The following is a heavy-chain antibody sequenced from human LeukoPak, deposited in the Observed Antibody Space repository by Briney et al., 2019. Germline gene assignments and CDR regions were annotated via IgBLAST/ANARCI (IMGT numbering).Heavy chain of an antibody. J-gene: IGHJ5*02. CDR1: GYTFTGYY. CDR3: ARNFGDFWSGNDYNWFDP. CDR2: INPNNGGT. V-gene: IGHV1-2*02. D-gene: IGHD3-3*01. Sequence: ASVKVSCKASGYTFTGYYMYWVRQAPGQGLEWMGWINPNNGGTNYAQKFQGRVTMTRDTSISTAYMELSRLTSDDTAVYFCARNFGDFWSGNDYNWFDPWGQGTLVTVSS.